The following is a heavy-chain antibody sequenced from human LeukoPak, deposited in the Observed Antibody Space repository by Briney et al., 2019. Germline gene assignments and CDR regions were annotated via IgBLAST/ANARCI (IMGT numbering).Heavy chain of an antibody. V-gene: IGHV3-33*08. J-gene: IGHJ5*02. CDR2: IWYDGSNK. D-gene: IGHD3-9*01. CDR3: ARVAYFDWLPLNPWFDP. Sequence: GGSLRLSCAASGFTFSSYSMNWVRQAPGKGLEWVAVIWYDGSNKYYADSVKGRFTISRDNSKNTLYLQMNSLRAEDTAVYYCARVAYFDWLPLNPWFDPWGQGTLVTVSS. CDR1: GFTFSSYS.